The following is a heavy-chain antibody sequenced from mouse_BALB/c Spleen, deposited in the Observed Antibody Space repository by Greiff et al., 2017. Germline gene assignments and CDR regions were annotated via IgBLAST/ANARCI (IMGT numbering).Heavy chain of an antibody. CDR1: GFTFSSYG. CDR2: ISSGGSYT. V-gene: IGHV5-6*01. CDR3: ARHESAYYAMDY. D-gene: IGHD6-1*01. Sequence: EVQGVESGGDLVKPGGSLKLSCAASGFTFSSYGMSWVRQTPDKRLEWVATISSGGSYTYYPDSVKGRITISRDNAKNTLYLQMSSLKSEDTAMYYCARHESAYYAMDYWGQGTSVTVSS. J-gene: IGHJ4*01.